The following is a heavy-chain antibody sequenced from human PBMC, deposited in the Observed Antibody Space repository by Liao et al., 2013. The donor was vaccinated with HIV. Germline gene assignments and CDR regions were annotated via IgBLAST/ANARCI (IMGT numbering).Heavy chain of an antibody. CDR3: AQHFNXGSRMNYFDY. J-gene: IGHJ4*02. CDR1: GGSISSSSYY. V-gene: IGHV4-39*07. D-gene: IGHD7-27*01. CDR2: IYYSGST. Sequence: QLQLQESGPGLVKPSETLSLTCTVSGGSISSSSYYWGWIRQPPGKGLEWIASIYYSGSTYYNPSLKSRATISVDTSKNQFSLKLSSVTAADTAVYYCAQHFNXGSRMNYFDYWGQGTLVTVSS.